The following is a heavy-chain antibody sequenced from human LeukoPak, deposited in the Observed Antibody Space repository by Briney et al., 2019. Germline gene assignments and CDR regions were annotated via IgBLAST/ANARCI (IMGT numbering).Heavy chain of an antibody. CDR3: ARGRGGYSYGYLDY. CDR2: INHSGST. Sequence: SETLSLTCAVYGGSFSGYYWSWIRQPPGKGLEWIGEINHSGSTNYNPSLKSRVTISVDTSKNQFSLKLSSVTAADTAVCYCARGRGGYSYGYLDYWGQGTLVTVSS. D-gene: IGHD5-18*01. J-gene: IGHJ4*02. V-gene: IGHV4-34*01. CDR1: GGSFSGYY.